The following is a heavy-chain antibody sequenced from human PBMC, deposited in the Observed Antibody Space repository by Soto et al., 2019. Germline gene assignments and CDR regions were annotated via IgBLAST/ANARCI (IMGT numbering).Heavy chain of an antibody. D-gene: IGHD6-13*01. CDR1: GYTFTSYG. CDR3: ERADPDSSWPRN. J-gene: IGHJ4*02. V-gene: IGHV1-18*04. Sequence: QVQLVQSGAEVKKPGASVKVSCKASGYTFTSYGISWVRQAPGQGLEWMGWISAYNGNTNYAQELQGRVTMTTDTSTSTGYRELRSLRSDDTAVYFWERADPDSSWPRNWGQGTLVTVSS. CDR2: ISAYNGNT.